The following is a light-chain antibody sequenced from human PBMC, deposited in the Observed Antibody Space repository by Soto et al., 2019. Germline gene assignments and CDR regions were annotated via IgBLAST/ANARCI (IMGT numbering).Light chain of an antibody. J-gene: IGKJ1*01. V-gene: IGKV3-15*01. CDR1: QSVSSN. Sequence: EIVMTQSPATLSVSPGERATLSCRASQSVSSNLVWYQQKPGQAPRLLIYGASTRATGIPARFSGSGSGTEFTLTISGLQSEYFAVYYCQQYNNWPWTFGQGTKVEIK. CDR2: GAS. CDR3: QQYNNWPWT.